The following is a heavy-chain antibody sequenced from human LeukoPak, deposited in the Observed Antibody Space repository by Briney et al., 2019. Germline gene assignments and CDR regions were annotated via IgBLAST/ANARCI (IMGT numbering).Heavy chain of an antibody. CDR3: ARGRWSVATKWFDP. J-gene: IGHJ5*02. Sequence: GESLKISCKASGYTFTDYWVAWVRQMPGKGLEWMGLIYPGESETRYNPSSQGHVTMSVDNSINTAYLQWSSLQASDAAIYYCARGRWSVATKWFDPWGQGTLVTVSA. D-gene: IGHD4-23*01. CDR1: GYTFTDYW. V-gene: IGHV5-51*01. CDR2: IYPGESET.